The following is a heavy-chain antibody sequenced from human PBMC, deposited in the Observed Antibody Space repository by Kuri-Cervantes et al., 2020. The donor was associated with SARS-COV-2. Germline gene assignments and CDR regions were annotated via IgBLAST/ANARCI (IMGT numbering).Heavy chain of an antibody. CDR3: AREYKGHYDFWSGYSSNYYYYMDV. J-gene: IGHJ6*03. CDR2: ISAYNGNT. CDR1: GYTFTSYG. D-gene: IGHD3-3*01. V-gene: IGHV1-18*01. Sequence: ASVKVSCKASGYTFTSYGISWVRQAPGQGLEWMGWISAYNGNTNYAQKLQGRVTMTRDTSTSTVYMELSSLRSEDTAVYYCAREYKGHYDFWSGYSSNYYYYMDVWGKGTTVTVSS.